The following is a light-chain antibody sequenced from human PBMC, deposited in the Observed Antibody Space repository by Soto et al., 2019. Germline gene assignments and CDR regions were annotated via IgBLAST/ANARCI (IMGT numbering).Light chain of an antibody. CDR2: GNS. V-gene: IGLV1-40*01. CDR3: QSYDSSLGGSYV. J-gene: IGLJ1*01. CDR1: SSNIGAGYD. Sequence: QSVLTQPPSVSGAPGQRVTISCTGSSSNIGAGYDVHWYQQLPGTAPKLLIYGNSNRPSGVPDRFSGSKSGTSASLAITGRQAEDEADYYCQSYDSSLGGSYVFGTGTKVTVL.